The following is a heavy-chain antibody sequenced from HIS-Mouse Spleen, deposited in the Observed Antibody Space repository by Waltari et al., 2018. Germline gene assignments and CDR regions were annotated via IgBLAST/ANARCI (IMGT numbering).Heavy chain of an antibody. D-gene: IGHD6-19*01. CDR2: ISYDGSNK. CDR3: AKASSGWLDY. CDR1: GFTFSSYG. Sequence: QVQLVESGGGVVQPGRSLRLSCADSGFTFSSYGMHWVRQAPGKGRGGVEVISYDGSNKSYADSVKGRFTISRDNSKNTLYLQMNSLRAEDTAVYYCAKASSGWLDYWGQGTLVTVSS. J-gene: IGHJ4*02. V-gene: IGHV3-30*18.